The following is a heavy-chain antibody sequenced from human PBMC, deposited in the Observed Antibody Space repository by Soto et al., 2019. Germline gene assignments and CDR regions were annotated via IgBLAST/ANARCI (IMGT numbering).Heavy chain of an antibody. Sequence: GGSLRLSCAASGFTFSSYWMHWVRQAPGKGLVWVSRINSDGSSTSYADSVKGRFTISRDNAKNTLYLQMNSLRAEDTAVYYWASLSRFDYDRSGYDYGGPHWGQAT. V-gene: IGHV3-74*01. CDR1: GFTFSSYW. J-gene: IGHJ4*02. D-gene: IGHD3-22*01. CDR2: INSDGSST. CDR3: ASLSRFDYDRSGYDYGGPH.